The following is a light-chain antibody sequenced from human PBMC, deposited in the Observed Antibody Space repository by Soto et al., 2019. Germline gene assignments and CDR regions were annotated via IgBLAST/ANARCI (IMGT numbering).Light chain of an antibody. V-gene: IGKV1-17*03. CDR3: LQHNYHPPT. J-gene: IGKJ1*01. CDR1: QGISYY. CDR2: GAT. Sequence: DIQMTQSPSSVSASVGDRVTITGRASQGISYYLAWFQQKPGKVPKRLIYGATNLQSGVPSRFSGSGYGTEFTLTISSLQPEDFATYYCLQHNYHPPTFGQGTKVDIK.